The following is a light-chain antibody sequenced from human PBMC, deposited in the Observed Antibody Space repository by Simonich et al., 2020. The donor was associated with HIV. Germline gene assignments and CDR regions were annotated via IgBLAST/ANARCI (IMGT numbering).Light chain of an antibody. CDR3: QQFYSTPQT. V-gene: IGKV1-NL1*01. CDR1: QGISNS. Sequence: DIQMTQSPSTLSASVGDRVTVTCRASQGISNSLAWYQQKPGKAPRLLLYAASRLESGVPSRFSGSGSGTDYTLTISSLQPEDFATYYCQQFYSTPQTFGQGTKVEIK. CDR2: AAS. J-gene: IGKJ1*01.